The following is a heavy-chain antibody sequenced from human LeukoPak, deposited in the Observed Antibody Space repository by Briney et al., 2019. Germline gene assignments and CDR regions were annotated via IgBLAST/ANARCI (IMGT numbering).Heavy chain of an antibody. Sequence: ASVKVSRKASGYTFTSYDINWVRQATGQGLEWMGWMNPNSGNTGYAQKFQGRVTMTRNTSISTAYMELSSLRSEDTAVYYCASRPEYYYDSSGYPPEDAFDIWGQGTMVTVSS. J-gene: IGHJ3*02. CDR3: ASRPEYYYDSSGYPPEDAFDI. V-gene: IGHV1-8*01. CDR1: GYTFTSYD. D-gene: IGHD3-22*01. CDR2: MNPNSGNT.